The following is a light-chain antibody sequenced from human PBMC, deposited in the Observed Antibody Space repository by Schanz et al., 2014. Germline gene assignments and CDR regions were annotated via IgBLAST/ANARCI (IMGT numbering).Light chain of an antibody. CDR1: QSVTSN. CDR2: GAS. J-gene: IGKJ1*01. V-gene: IGKV3-15*01. Sequence: LMTQSPATLSVSPGERATLSCRASQSVTSNLAWYQQRPGQAPRLLIYGASTRATGIPANFSGSGSGTEFTLTISSLQSEDFAVYYCQQYSNWPSWTFGQGTKVEIK. CDR3: QQYSNWPSWT.